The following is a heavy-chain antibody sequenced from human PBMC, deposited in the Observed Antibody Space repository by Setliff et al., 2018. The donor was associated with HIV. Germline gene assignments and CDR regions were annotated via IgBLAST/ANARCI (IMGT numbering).Heavy chain of an antibody. Sequence: SETLSLTCTVSGGSISSHFWTWIRQPAGKGLEWIGRFRPTGNAYYANPYYNPSLKSRVSMSVDTSKSQFSLKLNSVTAADTAVYYCAKSVDTTMDDYYYVDIWGTGITVTVS. CDR3: AKSVDTTMDDYYYVDI. D-gene: IGHD5-18*01. J-gene: IGHJ6*03. CDR1: GGSISSHF. V-gene: IGHV4-4*07. CDR2: FRPTGNAYYANP.